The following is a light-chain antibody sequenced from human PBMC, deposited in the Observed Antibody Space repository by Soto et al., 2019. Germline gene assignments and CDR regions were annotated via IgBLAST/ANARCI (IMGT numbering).Light chain of an antibody. CDR1: QTISSW. J-gene: IGKJ1*01. CDR2: DAS. CDR3: QQYNRYPRT. Sequence: DIQMTQSPSTLSGSVGDRVTITCRASQTISSWLAWYQQKPGKAPKLLIYDASSLQSGVPSRFSGSGSGTEFTLTISSLQPDDFATYYCQQYNRYPRTFGQGTKVDIK. V-gene: IGKV1-5*01.